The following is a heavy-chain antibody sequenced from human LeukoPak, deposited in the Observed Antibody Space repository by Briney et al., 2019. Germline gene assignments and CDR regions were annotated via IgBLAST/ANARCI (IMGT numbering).Heavy chain of an antibody. CDR1: GGSISSYY. J-gene: IGHJ6*03. D-gene: IGHD1-26*01. CDR2: IYYSGST. V-gene: IGHV4-59*01. CDR3: AREVGSGPYYYYYMDV. Sequence: PSETLSLTCTVSGGSISSYYWSWIRQPPGKGLEWIGYIYYSGSTNYNPSLKSRVTISVDTSKNQFSLKLSSVTAADTAVYYCAREVGSGPYYYYYMDVWGKGTTVTVSS.